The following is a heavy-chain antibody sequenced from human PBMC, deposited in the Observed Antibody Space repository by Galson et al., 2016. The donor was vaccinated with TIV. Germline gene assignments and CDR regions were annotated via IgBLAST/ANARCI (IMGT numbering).Heavy chain of an antibody. J-gene: IGHJ5*02. Sequence: SVKVSCKASGGTFSNYAISWVRQAPGQGLEWMGGITGIFGVAKYAQKFQGRVTITADESTNTAYMELNSLISEDTAVYYCARGGGYSYDFRVWLDPWGQGTLVTVSS. CDR2: ITGIFGVA. V-gene: IGHV1-69*13. CDR1: GGTFSNYA. CDR3: ARGGGYSYDFRVWLDP. D-gene: IGHD3/OR15-3a*01.